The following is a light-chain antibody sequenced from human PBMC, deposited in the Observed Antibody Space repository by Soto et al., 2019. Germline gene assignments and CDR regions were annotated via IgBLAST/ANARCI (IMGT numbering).Light chain of an antibody. Sequence: QSALTQPPSASGSPGQSVTISCTGTSSDVGAYNYVSWYQQHPGKAPTLMIYEVSKRPSGVPDRFSGSKSANTASLTVSGLQAEDEADYYCSSYAGSNNYVFGTGTKVTVL. V-gene: IGLV2-8*01. CDR2: EVS. J-gene: IGLJ1*01. CDR1: SSDVGAYNY. CDR3: SSYAGSNNYV.